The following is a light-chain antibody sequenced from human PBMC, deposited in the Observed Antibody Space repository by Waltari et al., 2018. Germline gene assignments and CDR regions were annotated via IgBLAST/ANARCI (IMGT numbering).Light chain of an antibody. CDR1: QTISSY. Sequence: DIQMTQSPSSLSASVGDRVTITCRASQTISSYLAWYQQKPGKVPKLLIYAASSLESGVPSRFSGSGSGTEFTLIISSLQPEDFATYYCQQHNSHPFTFGPGTKLDIK. CDR2: AAS. J-gene: IGKJ3*01. V-gene: IGKV1-17*03. CDR3: QQHNSHPFT.